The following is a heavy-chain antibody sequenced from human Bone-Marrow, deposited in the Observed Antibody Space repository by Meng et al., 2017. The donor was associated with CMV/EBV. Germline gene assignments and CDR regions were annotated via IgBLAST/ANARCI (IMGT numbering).Heavy chain of an antibody. CDR1: GYSFTSYW. CDR3: ARTLPYSNYGGHFDY. J-gene: IGHJ4*02. Sequence: GESLKISFKGSGYSFTSYWIGWVRQMPGKGLEWMGIIYPGDSDTRYSPSFQGQVTISADKSISTAYLQWSSLKASDTAMYYCARTLPYSNYGGHFDYWGQGTLVTVSS. D-gene: IGHD4-11*01. CDR2: IYPGDSDT. V-gene: IGHV5-51*01.